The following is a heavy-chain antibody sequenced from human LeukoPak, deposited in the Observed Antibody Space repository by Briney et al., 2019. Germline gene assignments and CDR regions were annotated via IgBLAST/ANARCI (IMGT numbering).Heavy chain of an antibody. Sequence: SETLSLTCTVSGYSISSGYYWGWIRQPPGKGLEWIGYIYYSGSTNYNPSLKSRVTISVDTSKNQFSLKLSSVTAADTAVYYCARTTEGYCRGVSCYYYYYYMDVWGKGTTVTVSS. D-gene: IGHD2-15*01. V-gene: IGHV4-61*01. J-gene: IGHJ6*03. CDR2: IYYSGST. CDR3: ARTTEGYCRGVSCYYYYYYMDV. CDR1: GYSISSGYY.